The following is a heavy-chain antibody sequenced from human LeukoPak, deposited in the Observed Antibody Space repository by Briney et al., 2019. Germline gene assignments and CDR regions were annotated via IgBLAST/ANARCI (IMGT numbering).Heavy chain of an antibody. D-gene: IGHD3-3*01. V-gene: IGHV3-23*01. Sequence: PGGSLRLSCAASGFTFSSYAMSWVRQAPGKGLEWVSAISGSGGSTYYADSVKGRFTISRDNSKNTLYLQTNSLRAEDTAVYYCAKAYYDFWSGDYYFDYWGQGTLVTVSS. CDR2: ISGSGGST. J-gene: IGHJ4*02. CDR3: AKAYYDFWSGDYYFDY. CDR1: GFTFSSYA.